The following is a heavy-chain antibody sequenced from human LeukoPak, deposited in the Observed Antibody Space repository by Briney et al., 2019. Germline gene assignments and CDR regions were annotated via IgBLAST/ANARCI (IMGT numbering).Heavy chain of an antibody. D-gene: IGHD5-24*01. CDR3: AKQDAITAVGYFDY. CDR1: GFTVSSNY. V-gene: IGHV3-23*01. Sequence: GGSLRLSCAASGFTVSSNYMSWVRQAPGKGLEWVSAISGSGGSTYYADSVKGRFTISRDNSKSTLYLQMNSLRAEDTAVYYCAKQDAITAVGYFDYWGQGTLVTVSS. CDR2: ISGSGGST. J-gene: IGHJ4*02.